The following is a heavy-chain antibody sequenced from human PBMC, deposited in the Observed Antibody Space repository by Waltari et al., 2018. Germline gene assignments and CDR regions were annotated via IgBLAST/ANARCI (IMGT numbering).Heavy chain of an antibody. CDR3: TRGGITGGYSTWDS. Sequence: EVQRVESGGELVAPGGCLRLSCGATAFTCSNNSMAGLGPAPGQGLVCVSRITSDGTTTTSAASVQGRFSISRDNATNPLFLQMNSLGAEDTAVYYCTRGGITGGYSTWDSWGQGTLVTVSS. D-gene: IGHD1-26*01. V-gene: IGHV3-74*03. J-gene: IGHJ4*02. CDR1: AFTCSNNS. CDR2: ITSDGTTT.